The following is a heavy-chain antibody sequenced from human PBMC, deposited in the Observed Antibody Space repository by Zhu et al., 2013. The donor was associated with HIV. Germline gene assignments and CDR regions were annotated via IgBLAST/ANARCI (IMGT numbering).Heavy chain of an antibody. V-gene: IGHV1-2*02. CDR3: ARDGDGGFNDFDI. CDR1: DIPFSDYY. CDR2: ITPDTGAT. J-gene: IGHJ3*02. D-gene: IGHD7-27*01. Sequence: QVQLEQSGAEVKEPGAQXRSPARLLDIPFSDYYIHWVRQAPGQGLEWMGWITPDTGATRHPPKFQGRVTMTRDTSISTVYMELTRLTSDDTAKYYCARDGDGGFNDFDIWGQGTMVTVSS.